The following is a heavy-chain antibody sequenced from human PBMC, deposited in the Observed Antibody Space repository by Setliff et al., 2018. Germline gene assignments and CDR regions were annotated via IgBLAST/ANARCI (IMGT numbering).Heavy chain of an antibody. V-gene: IGHV4-39*07. Sequence: PSETLSLTCTVSGGSILSGSYYWGWIRQPPGKGLEWIGSIYYSGSTNYNPSLKSRVTISVDTSKNQFSLKLSSVTAADTAVYYCARGGRISYRPSSSWYILDCWGQGTLVTVSS. CDR2: IYYSGST. J-gene: IGHJ4*02. D-gene: IGHD6-13*01. CDR1: GGSILSGSYY. CDR3: ARGGRISYRPSSSWYILDC.